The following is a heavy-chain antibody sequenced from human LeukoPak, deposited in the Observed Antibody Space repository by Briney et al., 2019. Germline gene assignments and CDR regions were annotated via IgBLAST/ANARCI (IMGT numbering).Heavy chain of an antibody. CDR1: GFTFGPYT. D-gene: IGHD3-22*01. V-gene: IGHV3-48*04. Sequence: PGGSLRLSCAASGFTFGPYTMNWVRQAPGKGLEWVSYISSSSDTIYYADSVKGRFTISRDNAKNSLYLQMNSLRAEDTAVYYCARDFGPDYYDSSGEGAFDIWGQGTMVTVSS. CDR3: ARDFGPDYYDSSGEGAFDI. CDR2: ISSSSDTI. J-gene: IGHJ3*02.